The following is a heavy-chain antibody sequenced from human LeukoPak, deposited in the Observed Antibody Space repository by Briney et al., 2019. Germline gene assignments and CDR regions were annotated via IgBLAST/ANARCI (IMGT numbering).Heavy chain of an antibody. CDR3: ARPGATTRGSYFGY. D-gene: IGHD1-26*01. J-gene: IGHJ4*02. CDR2: ISSSSSSYI. CDR1: GFTFSESW. Sequence: GGSLRLSCVVSGFTFSESWMSWVRQAPGKGLEWVSSISSSSSSYIYYADSVKGRFTISRDNAKNSLYLQMNSLRAEDTAVYYCARPGATTRGSYFGYWGQGTLVTVSS. V-gene: IGHV3-21*01.